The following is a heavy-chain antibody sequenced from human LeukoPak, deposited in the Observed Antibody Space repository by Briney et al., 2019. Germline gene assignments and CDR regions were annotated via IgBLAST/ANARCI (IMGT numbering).Heavy chain of an antibody. CDR1: GGSFSGYY. CDR3: ARYNWNDGSYAFDF. CDR2: INHSGST. J-gene: IGHJ3*01. D-gene: IGHD1-1*01. Sequence: SETLSLTCAVYGGSFSGYYWSWIRQPPGKGLEWIGEINHSGSTNYNPSLKSRATMSVDTSKSQFSLNLSSVTAADTAVYYCARYNWNDGSYAFDFWGQGTVVTVSS. V-gene: IGHV4-34*01.